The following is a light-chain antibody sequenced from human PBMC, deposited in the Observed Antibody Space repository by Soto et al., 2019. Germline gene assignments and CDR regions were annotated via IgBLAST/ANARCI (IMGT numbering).Light chain of an antibody. CDR1: SSDFGDYNY. Sequence: QSVLTQPRSVSGSPGQSVTISCTGTSSDFGDYNYVSWYQQHPGKAPKLIIFDVDKRPSGVPDRFSGSKSGNTASLTISGLQAEDEADYYCFSYAGSSWIFGGGTKLTVL. CDR3: FSYAGSSWI. V-gene: IGLV2-11*01. CDR2: DVD. J-gene: IGLJ2*01.